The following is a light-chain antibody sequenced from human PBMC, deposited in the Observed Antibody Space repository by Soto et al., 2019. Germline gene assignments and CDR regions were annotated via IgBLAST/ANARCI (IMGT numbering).Light chain of an antibody. V-gene: IGLV2-14*01. CDR1: NSDVGGYSY. CDR3: TSYTSSSTYV. J-gene: IGLJ1*01. CDR2: EVS. Sequence: QSALTQPASVSGSPGQSITISCTGTNSDVGGYSYVSWYQHHPGKAPKLMIYEVSNRPSGVSNRFSGSKSGNTASLTISGLQAEDEADSYCTSYTSSSTYVFGTGTKLTVL.